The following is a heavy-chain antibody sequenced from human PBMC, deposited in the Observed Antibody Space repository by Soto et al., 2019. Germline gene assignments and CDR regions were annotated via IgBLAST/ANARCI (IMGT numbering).Heavy chain of an antibody. CDR2: VYDVDGS. CDR1: GLTVSGKKY. Sequence: DVQLVESGGGLIQPGGSLRLSCVASGLTVSGKKYMAWVRQAPGKGPEWVSGVYDVDGSFYSDSVKGRFTTSSDSSKTTVYLQMNDLRPADTAVYYCATWHEREHAYDVWGQGTTVTVSS. CDR3: ATWHEREHAYDV. V-gene: IGHV3-53*01. J-gene: IGHJ3*01. D-gene: IGHD1-1*01.